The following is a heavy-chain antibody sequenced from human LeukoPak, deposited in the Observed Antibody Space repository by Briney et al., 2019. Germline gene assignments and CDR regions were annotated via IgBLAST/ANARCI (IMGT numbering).Heavy chain of an antibody. Sequence: GGSLRLSCAASGFTFRNYVIHWVRQAPGKGLEWVAVTSSDLNVKLHADSVKGRFTISRDNSRSTLYLQMNSLRPEDTAIYYCAREGYYGSGSPPSLYFDYWGQGTLVTVSS. CDR2: TSSDLNVK. J-gene: IGHJ4*02. D-gene: IGHD3-10*01. CDR3: AREGYYGSGSPPSLYFDY. CDR1: GFTFRNYV. V-gene: IGHV3-30-3*01.